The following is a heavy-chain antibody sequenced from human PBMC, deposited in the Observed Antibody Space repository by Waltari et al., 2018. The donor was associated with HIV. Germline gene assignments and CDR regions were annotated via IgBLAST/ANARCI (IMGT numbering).Heavy chain of an antibody. Sequence: QVQLQESGPGLVKPSETLSLTCTVPGGSISSHYWSWIRQPPGKGLEWIGYIYYSGSTNYNPSLKSRVTISVDTSKNQFSLKLSSVTAADTAVYYCARAEVGATFFDYWGQGTLVTVSS. D-gene: IGHD1-26*01. CDR1: GGSISSHY. V-gene: IGHV4-59*11. J-gene: IGHJ4*02. CDR2: IYYSGST. CDR3: ARAEVGATFFDY.